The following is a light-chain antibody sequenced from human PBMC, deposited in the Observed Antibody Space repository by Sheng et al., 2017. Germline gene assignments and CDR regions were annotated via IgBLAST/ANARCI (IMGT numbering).Light chain of an antibody. J-gene: IGKJ4*01. V-gene: IGKV1-33*01. CDR3: QQYDTIIT. Sequence: DIQMTQSPSSLSASVGDRVTITCQASQDINTYLNWYQQKPGKAPNLLIHAASSLEIGVPSRFSGSGSGTHFTFTISSLQPEDIATYYCQQYDTIITFGGGTKVEIK. CDR1: QDINTY. CDR2: AAS.